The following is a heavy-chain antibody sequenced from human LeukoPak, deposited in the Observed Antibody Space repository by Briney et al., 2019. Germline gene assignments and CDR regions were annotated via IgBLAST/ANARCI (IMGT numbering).Heavy chain of an antibody. CDR1: GGSFSGYY. Sequence: SETLSLTCAVYGGSFSGYYWSRIRQPPGKGLEWIGEINHSGSTNYNPSLESRGTISVDTSKNQFSLQLSSVPAADTPVYYCARGLDAWFDPWGQGTLVTVSS. CDR2: INHSGST. V-gene: IGHV4-34*01. J-gene: IGHJ5*02. CDR3: ARGLDAWFDP.